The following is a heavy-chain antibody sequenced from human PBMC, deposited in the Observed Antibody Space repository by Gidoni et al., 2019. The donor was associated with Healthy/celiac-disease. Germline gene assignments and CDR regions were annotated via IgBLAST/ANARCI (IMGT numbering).Heavy chain of an antibody. V-gene: IGHV3-23*01. D-gene: IGHD3-10*01. CDR2: IGGSGGST. CDR1: GFTFRSYS. Sequence: EVQLLESGRGLVQTGGYLRLSCAASGFTFRSYSLSVVRQAPGKGREWFSAIGGSGGSTYCTDSVKGRFTSSRDNSKNTLYLQMNSLRAEDTAVYYCATSSGSITMVRGVIDNYWGQGTLVTVSS. CDR3: ATSSGSITMVRGVIDNY. J-gene: IGHJ4*02.